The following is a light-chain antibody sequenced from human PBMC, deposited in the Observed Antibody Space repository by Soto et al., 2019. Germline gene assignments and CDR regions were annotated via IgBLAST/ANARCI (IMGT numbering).Light chain of an antibody. CDR1: QDISKY. Sequence: DIQMTQSPCSLSASVGDRVTITCQASQDISKYLNWYQQKPGKAPKLLIYDASNLETGVPSRFSGSGSGTDFTFTISSLQPEDIATYYCQHYDNLPPWTFGQGTKVEIK. CDR3: QHYDNLPPWT. J-gene: IGKJ1*01. V-gene: IGKV1-33*01. CDR2: DAS.